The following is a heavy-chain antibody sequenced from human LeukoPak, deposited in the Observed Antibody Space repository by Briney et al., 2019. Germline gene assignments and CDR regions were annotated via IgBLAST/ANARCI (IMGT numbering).Heavy chain of an antibody. CDR3: ARGPVEWELLLDY. CDR2: MNIDGSEK. J-gene: IGHJ4*02. D-gene: IGHD1-26*01. CDR1: GFTFSNYW. Sequence: GGSLRLSCAASGFTFSNYWMGWVRQAPGKRLEWVANMNIDGSEKYYADSVKGRFSISRDNARNSVYLQMASLRVEDTAVYYCARGPVEWELLLDYWGQGTLVTVSS. V-gene: IGHV3-7*01.